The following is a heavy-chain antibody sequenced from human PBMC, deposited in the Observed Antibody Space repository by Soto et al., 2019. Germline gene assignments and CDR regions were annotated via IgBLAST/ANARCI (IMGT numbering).Heavy chain of an antibody. D-gene: IGHD2-15*01. CDR3: AREYCSGGSCYYYYYGMDV. Sequence: EVQLLESGGGLVQPGGSLRLSCAASGFTFSSYAMSWVRQAPGKGLEWVSAISGSGGSTYYADSVKGRFTISRDNAKNSLYLQMNSLRAEDTAVYYCAREYCSGGSCYYYYYGMDVWGQGTTVTVSS. CDR2: ISGSGGST. V-gene: IGHV3-23*01. CDR1: GFTFSSYA. J-gene: IGHJ6*02.